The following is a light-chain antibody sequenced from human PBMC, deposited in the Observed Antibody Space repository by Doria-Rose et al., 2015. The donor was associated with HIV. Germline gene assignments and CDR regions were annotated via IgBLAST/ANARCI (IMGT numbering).Light chain of an antibody. V-gene: IGLV6-57*01. Sequence: CTRSSGSIASNYVQWYQQRPGSSPTTVIYEDNQRPSGVPDRFSGSIDSSSNSASLTISGLKTEDEADYYCQSYDSSNRVFGGGTKLTVL. CDR3: QSYDSSNRV. CDR1: SGSIASNY. J-gene: IGLJ3*02. CDR2: EDN.